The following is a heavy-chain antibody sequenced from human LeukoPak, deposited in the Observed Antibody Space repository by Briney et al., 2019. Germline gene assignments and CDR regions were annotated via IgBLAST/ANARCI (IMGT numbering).Heavy chain of an antibody. CDR1: GGSISSSSYY. CDR2: IYYSGIT. CDR3: ARGLAVAGTNVDY. J-gene: IGHJ4*02. Sequence: NPSETLSLTCTVSGGSISSSSYYWGWIRQPPGKGLEWIGTIYYSGITYYNPSLKSRVTISVDTSKNQFSLKLSSVTAADTAVYFCARGLAVAGTNVDYWGQGTLVTVSS. V-gene: IGHV4-39*01. D-gene: IGHD6-19*01.